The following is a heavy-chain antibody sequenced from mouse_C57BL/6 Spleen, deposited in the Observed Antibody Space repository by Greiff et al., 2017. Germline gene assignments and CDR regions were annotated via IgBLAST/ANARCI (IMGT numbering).Heavy chain of an antibody. D-gene: IGHD2-4*01. J-gene: IGHJ1*03. CDR1: GYTFTDYN. Sequence: DVKLQESGPELVKPGASVKIPCKASGYTFTDYNMDWVKQSHGQSLEWIGVINPNNGGTIYNQKFKGKATLTVDKSSSTAYMELRSLTSEDTAVYYCARRGYDYDDWYFDVWGKGTTVTVSS. CDR2: INPNNGGT. V-gene: IGHV1-18*01. CDR3: ARRGYDYDDWYFDV.